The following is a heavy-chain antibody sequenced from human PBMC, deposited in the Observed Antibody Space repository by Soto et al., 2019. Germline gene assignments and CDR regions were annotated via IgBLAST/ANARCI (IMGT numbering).Heavy chain of an antibody. CDR1: GGSISSSSYY. Sequence: PSETRSLTCTVSGGSISSSSYYWGWIRQPPGKGLEWIGSIYYSGSTYYNPSLKSRVTISVDTSKNQFSLKLSSVTAADTAVYYCARQGTNNCNQGGVFAYWGQGTLVTVSS. J-gene: IGHJ1*01. D-gene: IGHD1-20*01. CDR3: ARQGTNNCNQGGVFAY. CDR2: IYYSGST. V-gene: IGHV4-39*01.